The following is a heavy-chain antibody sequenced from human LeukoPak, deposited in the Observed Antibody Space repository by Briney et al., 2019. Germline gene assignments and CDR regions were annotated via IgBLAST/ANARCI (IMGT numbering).Heavy chain of an antibody. Sequence: PGGSLRLSCAASGFTFSSYAMHWVRQAPGKGPENVAAISGNGDKTHYGSSVQGRFTVSRDNSKNTLYLQMGSLRTEDMAVYYCARAPPLERIGWYGEDEFRGQGTLVTVSS. V-gene: IGHV3-64*01. D-gene: IGHD6-19*01. J-gene: IGHJ1*01. CDR1: GFTFSSYA. CDR2: ISGNGDKT. CDR3: ARAPPLERIGWYGEDEF.